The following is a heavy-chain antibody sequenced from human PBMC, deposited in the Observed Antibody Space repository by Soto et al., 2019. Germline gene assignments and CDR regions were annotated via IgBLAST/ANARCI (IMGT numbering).Heavy chain of an antibody. V-gene: IGHV3-23*01. J-gene: IGHJ5*02. CDR1: GFTFINNA. CDR2: ITNTGGDT. D-gene: IGHD3-10*01. CDR3: ARASGESSPGSRVFAP. Sequence: EVQLLESGGDLVQPGGSLRLSCAASGFTFINNAMNWVRQAPGKGLEWVSVITNTGGDTLYADSVKGRFAISRDNSKNPLYLQENGMRAEDRATYYCARASGESSPGSRVFAPWGQGTRFPVSS.